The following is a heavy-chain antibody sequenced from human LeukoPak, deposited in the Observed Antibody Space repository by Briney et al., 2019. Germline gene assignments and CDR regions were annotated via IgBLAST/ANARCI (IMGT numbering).Heavy chain of an antibody. CDR2: VYYRGSA. V-gene: IGHV4-59*01. D-gene: IGHD1-7*01. CDR3: ARGGYNWNYPDWFDP. J-gene: IGHJ5*02. Sequence: PSETLSLTCTVSGDSISRYYWSWIRQPPGKAPEWIGYVYYRGSANYNPSLKSRVTISVDTSKNQLSLTLNSVTAADTAVYYCARGGYNWNYPDWFDPWGQGTLVTVSS. CDR1: GDSISRYY.